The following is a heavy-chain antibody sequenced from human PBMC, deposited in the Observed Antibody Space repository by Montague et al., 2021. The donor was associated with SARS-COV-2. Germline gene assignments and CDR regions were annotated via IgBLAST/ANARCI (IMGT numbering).Heavy chain of an antibody. CDR1: DGSFSDYS. Sequence: SETLSLTCAVYDGSFSDYSWTWIRQPPGKGPEWIGEINHRGSTNYNPSLKSRVTISVDTSKNRFSLKTTSVTAADTAVYYCARGRQHINMVVVVVTGGEYYFDFWGQGTLVAVSS. J-gene: IGHJ4*02. V-gene: IGHV4-34*01. CDR3: ARGRQHINMVVVVVTGGEYYFDF. D-gene: IGHD3-22*01. CDR2: INHRGST.